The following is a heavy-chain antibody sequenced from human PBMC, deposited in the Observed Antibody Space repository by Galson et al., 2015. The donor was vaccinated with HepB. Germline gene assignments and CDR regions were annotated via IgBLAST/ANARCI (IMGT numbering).Heavy chain of an antibody. V-gene: IGHV3-7*01. Sequence: SLRLSCAASGFTFSSYWMSWVRQAPGKGLEWVANIKQDGSEKYYVDSVKGRFTISRDNAKNSLYLQMNSLRAEDTAVYYCARVVPIRGCGASGGGGFDYWGQGTLVTVSS. CDR1: GFTFSSYW. CDR3: ARVVPIRGCGASGGGGFDY. J-gene: IGHJ4*02. D-gene: IGHD3-10*01. CDR2: IKQDGSEK.